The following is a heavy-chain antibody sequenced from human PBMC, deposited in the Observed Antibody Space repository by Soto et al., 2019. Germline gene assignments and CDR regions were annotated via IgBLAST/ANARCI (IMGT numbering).Heavy chain of an antibody. J-gene: IGHJ4*02. Sequence: ASVKVSCKASGYTFTSYGISWVRQAPGQGLEWLGWISPYDDNTKYAQILQGRVSMTTDTSLNTAYMELSSLRSEDTAVYYCARVTGTIDYWGQGTLVTVSS. V-gene: IGHV1-18*01. CDR1: GYTFTSYG. D-gene: IGHD1-1*01. CDR3: ARVTGTIDY. CDR2: ISPYDDNT.